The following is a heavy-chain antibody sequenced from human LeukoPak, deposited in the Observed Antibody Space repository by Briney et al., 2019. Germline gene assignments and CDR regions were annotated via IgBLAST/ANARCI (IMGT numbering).Heavy chain of an antibody. Sequence: GGSLRLSCAASGFTFSSYAMHWVRQAPGKGLEYVSAISSNGGSTYYANSVKGRFTISRDNSKNTLYLQMGSLRAEDMAVYYCARDYSSSPLYYFDYWGRGTLVTVSS. CDR1: GFTFSSYA. CDR3: ARDYSSSPLYYFDY. CDR2: ISSNGGST. D-gene: IGHD6-6*01. V-gene: IGHV3-64*01. J-gene: IGHJ4*02.